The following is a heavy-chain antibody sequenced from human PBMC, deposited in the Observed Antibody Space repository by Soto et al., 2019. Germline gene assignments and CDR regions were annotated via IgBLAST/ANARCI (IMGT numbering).Heavy chain of an antibody. V-gene: IGHV3-23*01. CDR1: GFTFSSYA. D-gene: IGHD6-13*01. Sequence: EVQLLESGGGLVRPGGSLRLSCAASGFTFSSYAMSWVRQAPGKGLEWVSAISGSGGSTYYADSVKGRFTISRDNSKNTLYLQMNSLRAEDTAVYYCAKDRSDLYSSSWENDYWGQGTLVTVSS. J-gene: IGHJ4*02. CDR2: ISGSGGST. CDR3: AKDRSDLYSSSWENDY.